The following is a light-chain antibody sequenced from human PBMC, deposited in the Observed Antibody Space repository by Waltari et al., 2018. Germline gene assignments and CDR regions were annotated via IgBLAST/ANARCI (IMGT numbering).Light chain of an antibody. J-gene: IGLJ2*01. V-gene: IGLV2-18*02. Sequence: QSALTQPPSVSGSPGQSVTISCTGSNSDVGAYYRVSWYQQSPGTAPKVVIYEVSNRPYGVPDRFSGSKAGKTASLTISGLKAEDEAEYYCASYTPSSALVFGGGTKVTVL. CDR2: EVS. CDR1: NSDVGAYYR. CDR3: ASYTPSSALV.